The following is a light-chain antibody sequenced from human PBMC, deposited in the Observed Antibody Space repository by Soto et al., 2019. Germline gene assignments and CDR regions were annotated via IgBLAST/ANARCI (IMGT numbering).Light chain of an antibody. CDR2: DVS. Sequence: QSALTQPASVSGSPGQSITISCTGTSSDIGNYIYVSWYQHHPGKAPKLLIYDVSNRPSGVSNRFSGSKSGNTASLTISGLQAEDEADYYCSSYTTSSTVLFGGGTKVTVL. CDR3: SSYTTSSTVL. CDR1: SSDIGNYIY. V-gene: IGLV2-14*03. J-gene: IGLJ2*01.